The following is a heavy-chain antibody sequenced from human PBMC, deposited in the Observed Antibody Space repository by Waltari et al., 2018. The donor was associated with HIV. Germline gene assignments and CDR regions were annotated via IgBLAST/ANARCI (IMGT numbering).Heavy chain of an antibody. CDR3: ARNKWELHYWVGDDAFDI. D-gene: IGHD1-26*01. V-gene: IGHV3-48*01. J-gene: IGHJ3*02. CDR2: ISSSSSTI. Sequence: EVQLVESGGGLVQPGGSLRLSCAASGFTFSSYSMNWVRQAPGKGLEWVSYISSSSSTIYYADSVKGRFTISRDNAKNSLYLQMNSLRAEDTAVYYCARNKWELHYWVGDDAFDIWGQGTMVTVSS. CDR1: GFTFSSYS.